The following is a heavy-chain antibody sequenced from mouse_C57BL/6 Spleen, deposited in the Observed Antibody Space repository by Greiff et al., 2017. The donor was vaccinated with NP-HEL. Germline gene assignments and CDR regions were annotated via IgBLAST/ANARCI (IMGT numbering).Heavy chain of an antibody. V-gene: IGHV5-6*01. CDR2: ISSGGSYT. J-gene: IGHJ3*01. CDR3: ARAQTAQATPFAY. D-gene: IGHD3-2*02. CDR1: GFTFSSYG. Sequence: EVMLVESGGDLVKPGGSLKLSCAASGFTFSSYGMSWVRQTPDKRLEWVATISSGGSYTYYPDSVKGRFTISRDNAKNTLYLQMSSLKSEDTAMYYCARAQTAQATPFAYWGQGTLVTVSA.